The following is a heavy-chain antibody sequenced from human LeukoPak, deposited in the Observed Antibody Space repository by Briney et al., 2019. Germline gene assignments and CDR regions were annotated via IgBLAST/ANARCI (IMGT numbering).Heavy chain of an antibody. Sequence: GGSLRLSCAASGFTFSTYCMHWVRQAPGKELVGVSRINNDGRSTAYAASVKGRFTISRDNAKNTLYLQMNSLSAEDTAVYYCARDGGSESYKNFYFGCWGKGALVTVCS. CDR1: GFTFSTYC. D-gene: IGHD3-10*01. V-gene: IGHV3-74*03. J-gene: IGHJ4*02. CDR2: INNDGRST. CDR3: ARDGGSESYKNFYFGC.